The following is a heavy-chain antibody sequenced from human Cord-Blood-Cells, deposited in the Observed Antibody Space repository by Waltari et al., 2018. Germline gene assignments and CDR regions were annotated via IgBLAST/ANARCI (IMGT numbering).Heavy chain of an antibody. D-gene: IGHD1-7*01. CDR2: IYYSGST. CDR3: ARAITGTTFDY. V-gene: IGHV4-59*01. J-gene: IGHJ4*02. CDR1: GGSISSYY. Sequence: QVQLQESGPGLVKPSETLSLTCTVSGGSISSYYWSWIRQPPGKGLEWIGYIYYSGSTNYNPSLKSRVTISVDASKNQFSLKLSSVTAADTAVDYCARAITGTTFDYWGQGTLVTVSS.